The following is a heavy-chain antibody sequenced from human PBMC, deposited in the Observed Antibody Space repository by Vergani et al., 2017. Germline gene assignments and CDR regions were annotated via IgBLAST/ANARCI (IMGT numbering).Heavy chain of an antibody. J-gene: IGHJ4*02. CDR2: IYWNDDK. Sequence: QITLKESGPTLVKPTQTLTLTCTFSGFSLSTSGVGVGWIRQPPGKALEWLALIYWNDDKRYSPSLKSRLTITKDTSKNQVVLTMTNMDPVDTATYYCAHRSVVAGTERYFDYWGQGTLVTVSS. CDR3: AHRSVVAGTERYFDY. V-gene: IGHV2-5*01. D-gene: IGHD6-19*01. CDR1: GFSLSTSGVG.